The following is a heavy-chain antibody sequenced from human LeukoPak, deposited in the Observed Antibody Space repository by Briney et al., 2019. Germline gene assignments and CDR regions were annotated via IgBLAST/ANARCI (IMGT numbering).Heavy chain of an antibody. CDR2: INPSGGST. V-gene: IGHV1-46*01. CDR3: ARDERTVGATNYYMDV. D-gene: IGHD1-26*01. CDR1: GYTFTSYY. Sequence: GASVKVSCKASGYTFTSYYMHWVRQAPGQGLEWMGIINPSGGSTNYAQRFQGRLTMTRDMSTSTVYMELSSLRSEDTAVYYCARDERTVGATNYYMDVWGKGTTVTVSS. J-gene: IGHJ6*03.